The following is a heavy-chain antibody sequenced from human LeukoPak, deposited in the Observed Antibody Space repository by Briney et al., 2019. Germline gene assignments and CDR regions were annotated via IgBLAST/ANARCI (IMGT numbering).Heavy chain of an antibody. D-gene: IGHD2-15*01. Sequence: SETLSLTCAVYGGSFSGYYWSWIRKPPGKGLEWIGEINHSGSTNYNPSLKSRVTISVDTSKNQFSLKLSSVTAADTAVYYCASLYCSGGSCSDYYGMDVWGQGTTVTVSS. CDR1: GGSFSGYY. CDR2: INHSGST. J-gene: IGHJ6*02. V-gene: IGHV4-34*01. CDR3: ASLYCSGGSCSDYYGMDV.